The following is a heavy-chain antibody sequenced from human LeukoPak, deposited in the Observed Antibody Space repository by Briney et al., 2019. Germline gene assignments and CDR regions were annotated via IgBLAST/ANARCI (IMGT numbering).Heavy chain of an antibody. J-gene: IGHJ4*02. D-gene: IGHD3-10*01. CDR1: GFTVSSNS. CDR2: IYSDNT. Sequence: GGSLRLSCTVSGFTVSSNSMSWVRQAPGKGLEWVSYIYSDNTHYSDSVKGRFTISRDNAKNSLYLQMNSLRAEDTAVYYCARDFTPYYYGSGSLSYWGQGTLVTVSS. CDR3: ARDFTPYYYGSGSLSY. V-gene: IGHV3-53*01.